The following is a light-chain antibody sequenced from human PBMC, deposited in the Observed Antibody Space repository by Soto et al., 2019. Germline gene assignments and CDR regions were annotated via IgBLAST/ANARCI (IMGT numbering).Light chain of an antibody. Sequence: NFMLTQPHSVSESPGKTVTISCTGSSGSIASNYVQWYQQRPGSAPTTVIYEDYQRPSGVPDRFSGSIDSSSNSASLTISGLQTEDEADYYCQSYDNNNVVFGGGTKLTVL. CDR2: EDY. J-gene: IGLJ2*01. CDR3: QSYDNNNVV. V-gene: IGLV6-57*02. CDR1: SGSIASNY.